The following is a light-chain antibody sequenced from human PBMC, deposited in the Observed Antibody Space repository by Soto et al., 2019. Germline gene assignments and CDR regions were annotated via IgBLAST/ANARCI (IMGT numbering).Light chain of an antibody. CDR3: QQRSSWPPPT. V-gene: IGKV3D-20*02. Sequence: EIVLTQSPGTLSLSPGERATLSCRASQSISSSYLAWYQQKPGQAPRLLIYGASSRATGIPDRFSGGGSGTDFTLTISRLEPEDFGVYYCQQRSSWPPPTFGGGTKVDIK. CDR1: QSISSSY. J-gene: IGKJ4*01. CDR2: GAS.